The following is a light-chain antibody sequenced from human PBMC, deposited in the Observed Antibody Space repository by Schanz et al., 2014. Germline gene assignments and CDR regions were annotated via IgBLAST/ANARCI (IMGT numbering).Light chain of an antibody. J-gene: IGKJ1*01. Sequence: DIQLTQSPSSLSASVGDSVTITCRASQTIDTFLNWYQQKPGKAPRLLIYAASSLQSGVPSRFSGSGSGTDFTLTISSLQPEDFATYYCQQTDTTPLKFGQGTKVEIK. CDR2: AAS. V-gene: IGKV1-39*01. CDR3: QQTDTTPLK. CDR1: QTIDTF.